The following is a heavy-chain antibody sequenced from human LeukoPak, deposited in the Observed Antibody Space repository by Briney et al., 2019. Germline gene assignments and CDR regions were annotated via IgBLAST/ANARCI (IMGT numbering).Heavy chain of an antibody. CDR2: INPNSGGT. V-gene: IGHV1-2*02. Sequence: ASVKVSCKASGYTFTGYYMHWVRQAPGQGLEWMGWINPNSGGTNYAQKFQGRVTMTRDTSISTAYMELSRLRSDDTAVYYCARDGSGSTGYNWFDPWGQGTLVAVSS. CDR3: ARDGSGSTGYNWFDP. J-gene: IGHJ5*02. D-gene: IGHD3-10*01. CDR1: GYTFTGYY.